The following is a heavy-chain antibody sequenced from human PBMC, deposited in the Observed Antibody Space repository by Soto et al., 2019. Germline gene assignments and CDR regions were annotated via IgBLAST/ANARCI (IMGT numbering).Heavy chain of an antibody. CDR3: AKGRLGGWYYFDY. CDR1: GFTFDDYA. Sequence: GGSLRLSCAASGFTFDDYAMHWVRQAPGKGLEWVSGISWNSGSIGYADSVKGRFTISRDNAKNSLYLQMNSLRAEDTALYYCAKGRLGGWYYFDYWGQGTLVTVSS. V-gene: IGHV3-9*01. J-gene: IGHJ4*02. D-gene: IGHD6-19*01. CDR2: ISWNSGSI.